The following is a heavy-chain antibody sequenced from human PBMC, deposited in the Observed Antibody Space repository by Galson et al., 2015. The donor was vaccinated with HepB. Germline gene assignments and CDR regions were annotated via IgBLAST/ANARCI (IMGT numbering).Heavy chain of an antibody. CDR3: ARDFGYSSTWYISDY. Sequence: SLRLSCAASGFSFSNYGMHWVRQTPGKGLEWVAVIWFDGDIKYSADSVKDRFTISRDNSKNTLYLQMNSLRAEDTAVYYCARDFGYSSTWYISDYWGQGTPVTVS. D-gene: IGHD6-13*01. CDR1: GFSFSNYG. CDR2: IWFDGDIK. J-gene: IGHJ4*02. V-gene: IGHV3-33*01.